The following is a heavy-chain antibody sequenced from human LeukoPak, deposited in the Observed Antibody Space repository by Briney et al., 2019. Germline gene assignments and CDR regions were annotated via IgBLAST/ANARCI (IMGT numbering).Heavy chain of an antibody. CDR1: GYTFTSYY. Sequence: ASVKVSCKASGYTFTSYYMHWVRQAPGQGLEWMGIINPSGGSTSYAQRFQGRVTMTRDTSTSTVYMELSSLRSEDTAVYYCARDPGYSSSWGRGDAFDIWGQGTMVTVSS. J-gene: IGHJ3*02. V-gene: IGHV1-46*01. CDR3: ARDPGYSSSWGRGDAFDI. D-gene: IGHD6-13*01. CDR2: INPSGGST.